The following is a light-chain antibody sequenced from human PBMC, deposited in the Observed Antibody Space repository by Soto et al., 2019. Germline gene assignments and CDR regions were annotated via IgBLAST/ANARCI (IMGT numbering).Light chain of an antibody. Sequence: EIVMTQSPATLSVSPGERATLSCRASQTVSSNLAWYQQKPGQAPRLLIYGASTRPPGIPARFSGSGSGTEFTLTISSLQSEDFAVYYCQQYNDWPPFTIGPGTRVDIK. V-gene: IGKV3-15*01. CDR1: QTVSSN. CDR3: QQYNDWPPFT. CDR2: GAS. J-gene: IGKJ3*01.